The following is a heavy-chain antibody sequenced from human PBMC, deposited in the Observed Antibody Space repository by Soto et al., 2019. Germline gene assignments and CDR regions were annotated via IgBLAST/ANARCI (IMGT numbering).Heavy chain of an antibody. CDR2: INPSGGST. D-gene: IGHD6-13*01. V-gene: IGHV1-46*01. Sequence: GASVKVSCKSSGYTFTSYYMHWVRQAPGQGLEWMGIINPSGGSTSYAQKFQGRVTMTRDTSTSTVYMELSSLRSEDTAVYYCARDTQQVSYYYGMDVWGQGTTVTVSS. CDR3: ARDTQQVSYYYGMDV. CDR1: GYTFTSYY. J-gene: IGHJ6*02.